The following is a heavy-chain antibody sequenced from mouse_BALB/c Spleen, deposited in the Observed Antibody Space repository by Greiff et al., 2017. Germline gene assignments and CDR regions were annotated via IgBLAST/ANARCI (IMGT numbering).Heavy chain of an antibody. Sequence: EVKVVESGGGLVKPGGSLKLSCAASGFTFSSYTMSWVRQTPEKRLEWVATISSGGGNTYYPDSVKGRFTISRDNAKNNLYLQMSSLRSEDTALYYCARFYYRSYAMDYWGQGTSVTVSS. CDR3: ARFYYRSYAMDY. J-gene: IGHJ4*01. CDR2: ISSGGGNT. CDR1: GFTFSSYT. D-gene: IGHD2-14*01. V-gene: IGHV5-9*03.